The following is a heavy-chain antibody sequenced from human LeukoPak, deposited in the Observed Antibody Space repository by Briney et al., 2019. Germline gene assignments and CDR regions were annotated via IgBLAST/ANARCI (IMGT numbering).Heavy chain of an antibody. CDR2: ISYIGST. D-gene: IGHD3-10*01. V-gene: IGHV4-59*08. CDR1: GGSISSFY. CDR3: ARLSAGYGGFGELDY. J-gene: IGHJ4*02. Sequence: SETLSLTCTVSGGSISSFYWSWIRQPPGKGLEWIGYISYIGSTNYNPSLKSRVTISVDTSKNQFSLKLSSVTAADTAVYYCARLSAGYGGFGELDYWGQGTLVTVSS.